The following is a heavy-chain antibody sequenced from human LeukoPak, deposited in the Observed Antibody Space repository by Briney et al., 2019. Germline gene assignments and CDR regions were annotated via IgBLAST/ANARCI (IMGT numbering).Heavy chain of an antibody. CDR2: ISPSGTDI. J-gene: IGHJ4*02. V-gene: IGHV3-11*01. D-gene: IGHD1-14*01. CDR3: TRDPRNLDY. Sequence: GGSLRLSCAASGFTFSITYMAWVRQAPGKGLESLSYISPSGTDISYADSVKGRFTISRDNAKNSLYLQMNSLRVEDTAVYYCTRDPRNLDYWGQGTLVTVSS. CDR1: GFTFSITY.